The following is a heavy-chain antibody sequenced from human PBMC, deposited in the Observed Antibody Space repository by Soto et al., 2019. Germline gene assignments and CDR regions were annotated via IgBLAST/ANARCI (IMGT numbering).Heavy chain of an antibody. J-gene: IGHJ4*02. CDR1: GGSISSGGYY. CDR3: ASRPGYGDYDNYFDY. CDR2: IYYSGST. D-gene: IGHD4-17*01. Sequence: SETLSLTCTVSGGSISSGGYYWSWIRQHPGKGLEWIGYIYYSGSTYYNPSLKSRVTISVDTSKNQFSLKLSSVTAADTAVYYCASRPGYGDYDNYFDYWGQGTLVTVSS. V-gene: IGHV4-31*03.